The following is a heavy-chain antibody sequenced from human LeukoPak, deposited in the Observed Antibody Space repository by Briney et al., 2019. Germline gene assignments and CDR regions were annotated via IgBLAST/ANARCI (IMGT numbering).Heavy chain of an antibody. CDR2: INPSGGST. J-gene: IGHJ4*02. CDR3: ALASWPNGGDY. V-gene: IGHV1-46*01. Sequence: ASVKVSCKASGYTFTSYYMHWVRQAPGQGLEWMGIINPSGGSTSYAQKFQGRVTMTRHTSTSTVYMELSSLRSEDTAVYYCALASWPNGGDYWGQGTLVTVSS. D-gene: IGHD2-8*01. CDR1: GYTFTSYY.